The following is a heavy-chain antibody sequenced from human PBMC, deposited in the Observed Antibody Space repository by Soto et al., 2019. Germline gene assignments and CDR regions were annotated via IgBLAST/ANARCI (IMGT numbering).Heavy chain of an antibody. V-gene: IGHV4-34*09. D-gene: IGHD5-18*01. J-gene: IGHJ4*02. CDR1: GGSFSGYY. Sequence: PSETLSLTCAVYGGSFSGYYWSWIRQPPGKGLEWIGEINHSGSTNYNPSLKSRVTISVDTSKNQFSLKLSSVTAADTAVYYCARDRRYSYGSFDYWGQGXLVTVYS. CDR2: INHSGST. CDR3: ARDRRYSYGSFDY.